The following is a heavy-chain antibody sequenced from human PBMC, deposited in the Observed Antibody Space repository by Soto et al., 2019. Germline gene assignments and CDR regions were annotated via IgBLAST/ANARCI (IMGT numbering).Heavy chain of an antibody. CDR3: ARVYHWNERIDYYYGMDV. Sequence: GGSLRLSCAASGFTFSTCSMNWVRQAPGKGLEWVSSISSSSTYIHYADSVKGRFTISRDNAKNSLYLQMNSLRAEDTAVYYCARVYHWNERIDYYYGMDVWGQGTTVTVSS. CDR1: GFTFSTCS. D-gene: IGHD1-20*01. V-gene: IGHV3-21*01. J-gene: IGHJ6*02. CDR2: ISSSSTYI.